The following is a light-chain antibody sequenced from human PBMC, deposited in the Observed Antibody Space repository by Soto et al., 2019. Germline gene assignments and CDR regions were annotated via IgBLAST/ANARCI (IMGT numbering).Light chain of an antibody. CDR3: CSYAGSSTYV. CDR1: RSDVGRYNY. V-gene: IGLV2-23*02. CDR2: EVT. Sequence: QSVLTQPASVSGSPGQSITISCTGTRSDVGRYNYVSWYQQHPGKAPKLLIYEVTYRPSGVSTRFSGSKSGNTASLTISGLQAEDEADYYCCSYAGSSTYVFGTGTKVTVL. J-gene: IGLJ1*01.